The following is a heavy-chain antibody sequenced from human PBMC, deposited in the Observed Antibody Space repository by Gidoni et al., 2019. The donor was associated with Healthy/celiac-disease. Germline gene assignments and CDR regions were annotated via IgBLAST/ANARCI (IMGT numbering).Heavy chain of an antibody. Sequence: QVQLQESGPGLVKPSQTLSLTCTVSGVSTSSGSYYWSWFRQPAGKGLEWIGRIYTSGSTNYTPSLKSRVTISVDTSKNQFSLKLRSVTAADTAVYYCASERSEQQDYYGMDVWGQGTTVTVSS. CDR3: ASERSEQQDYYGMDV. J-gene: IGHJ6*02. D-gene: IGHD6-13*01. CDR1: GVSTSSGSYY. CDR2: IYTSGST. V-gene: IGHV4-61*02.